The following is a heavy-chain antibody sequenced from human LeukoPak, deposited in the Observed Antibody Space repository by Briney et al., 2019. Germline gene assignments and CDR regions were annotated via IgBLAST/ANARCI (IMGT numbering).Heavy chain of an antibody. CDR1: GGSISSYY. CDR2: IYYSGST. V-gene: IGHV4-59*12. CDR3: ARLRPIRYFDWLLVRYYFDY. Sequence: SETLSLTCTVSGGSISSYYWSWIRQPPGKGLEWIGYIYYSGSTNYNPSLKSRVTISVDTPKNQFSLKLSSVTAADTAVYYCARLRPIRYFDWLLVRYYFDYWGQGALVTVSS. J-gene: IGHJ4*02. D-gene: IGHD3-9*01.